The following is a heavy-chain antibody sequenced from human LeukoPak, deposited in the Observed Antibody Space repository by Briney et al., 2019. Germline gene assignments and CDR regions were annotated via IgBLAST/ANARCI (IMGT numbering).Heavy chain of an antibody. J-gene: IGHJ4*02. CDR3: ARLKTYCGGDCYSGLDY. CDR1: GYSFTSYW. Sequence: GESLKISCKGSGYSFTSYWIGWVRQMPGKGLEWMGIIFPADSDTRYRPSFQGQVTISADKSIGTVYLQWSSLKASDTAMYYCARLKTYCGGDCYSGLDYWGQGTLVTVSS. CDR2: IFPADSDT. D-gene: IGHD2-21*02. V-gene: IGHV5-51*01.